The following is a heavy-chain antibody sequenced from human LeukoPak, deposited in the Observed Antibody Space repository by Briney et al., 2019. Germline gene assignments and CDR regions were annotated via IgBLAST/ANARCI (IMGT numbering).Heavy chain of an antibody. CDR1: GGSISSSTW. V-gene: IGHV4-4*02. D-gene: IGHD3-9*01. J-gene: IGHJ4*02. Sequence: PSETLSLTCAVSGGSISSSTWWTWVRLPPGKGLEWIGEVFYSGSTNLNPSLKSRLTMSVDESKHEFSLRLTSVTAADTALYYCASGGLQSRYLDHGGRGTLVIVSS. CDR2: VFYSGST. CDR3: ASGGLQSRYLDH.